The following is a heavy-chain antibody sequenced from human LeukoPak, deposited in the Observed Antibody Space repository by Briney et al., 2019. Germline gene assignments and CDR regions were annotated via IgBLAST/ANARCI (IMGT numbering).Heavy chain of an antibody. V-gene: IGHV4-4*07. CDR3: ARLSPCCGDRTDALDI. CDR2: IHASGST. Sequence: PSETLSLTCSVSGGSISSYHWNWIRQPAGKGLEWIGRIHASGSTNYNPALRSRITLSVDKSTDQFSLKLSSVTAADTAVYYCARLSPCCGDRTDALDIWGRGTLVTVSS. D-gene: IGHD2-21*02. J-gene: IGHJ3*02. CDR1: GGSISSYH.